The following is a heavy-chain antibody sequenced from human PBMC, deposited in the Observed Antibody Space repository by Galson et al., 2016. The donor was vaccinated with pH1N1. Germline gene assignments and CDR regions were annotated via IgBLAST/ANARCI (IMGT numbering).Heavy chain of an antibody. Sequence: SLRLSCAASGFTFSYHWMHWVRQAPGKGLLWVSRINHDGGDTSYADSVKGRFTMFRDNAKNTLSLQMNSLRVDDTAVYYCARDGWGPLDYWGQGTLVTVSS. CDR1: GFTFSYHW. D-gene: IGHD3-10*01. CDR3: ARDGWGPLDY. V-gene: IGHV3-74*01. CDR2: INHDGGDT. J-gene: IGHJ4*02.